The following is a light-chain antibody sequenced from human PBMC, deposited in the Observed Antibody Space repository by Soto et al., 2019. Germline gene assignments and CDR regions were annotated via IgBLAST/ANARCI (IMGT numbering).Light chain of an antibody. CDR1: SSNIGAGYD. CDR2: EAS. CDR3: SLYTSENTYV. Sequence: QSALTQPPSVSGARGQRVTISCTGSSSNIGAGYDVHWYQQPPGTAPKLIIYEASNRPSGVPGRFSGSKSGNTASLTISGLQAADEADYYCSLYTSENTYVFGTGTKV. J-gene: IGLJ1*01. V-gene: IGLV1-40*01.